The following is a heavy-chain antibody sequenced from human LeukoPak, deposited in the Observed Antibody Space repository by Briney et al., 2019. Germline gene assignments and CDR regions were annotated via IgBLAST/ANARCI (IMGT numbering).Heavy chain of an antibody. CDR2: VDPEDGET. V-gene: IGHV1-69-2*01. J-gene: IGHJ4*02. CDR3: ARDPPYCSGGSCYLDY. CDR1: GYTFTDYY. D-gene: IGHD2-15*01. Sequence: GASVKISCKASGYTFTDYYMHWVQQAPGRGLEWMGRVDPEDGETIYAEKFQGRVTITADTSTDTAYMELSSLRAEDTAVYYCARDPPYCSGGSCYLDYWGQGTLVTVSS.